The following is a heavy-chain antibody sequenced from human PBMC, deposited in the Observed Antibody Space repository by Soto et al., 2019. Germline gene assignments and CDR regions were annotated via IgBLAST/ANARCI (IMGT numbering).Heavy chain of an antibody. D-gene: IGHD3-16*01. J-gene: IGHJ4*02. Sequence: QVQLHESGPGLVKPSGTLSLTCTISGASIISTNWCTWVRQSPGKGLEWIGQIHHSGTTTYNPSLKSRVTISLDKYKNQFSLNLSSVTAADTAVYYCARGEKFVWGSWGQGTLVIVSS. CDR3: ARGEKFVWGS. V-gene: IGHV4-4*02. CDR1: GASIISTNW. CDR2: IHHSGTT.